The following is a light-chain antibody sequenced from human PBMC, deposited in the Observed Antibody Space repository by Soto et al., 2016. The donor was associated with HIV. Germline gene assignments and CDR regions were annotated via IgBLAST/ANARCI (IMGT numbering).Light chain of an antibody. CDR3: MHGT. CDR1: QSLLHRNGYDY. CDR2: LGS. Sequence: DIVMTQSPLSLPVTPGEPASISCRSSQSLLHRNGYDYLNWYLQKPGQSPQLLIYLGSNRASGVPDRFSGAGSGTDFALKISRVEAEDVGIYYCMHGTFGQGTRVEIK. V-gene: IGKV2-28*01. J-gene: IGKJ1*01.